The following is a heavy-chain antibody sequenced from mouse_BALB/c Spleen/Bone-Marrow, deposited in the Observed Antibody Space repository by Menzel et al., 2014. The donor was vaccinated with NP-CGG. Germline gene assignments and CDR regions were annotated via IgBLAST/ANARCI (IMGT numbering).Heavy chain of an antibody. CDR3: TRERHYYGSDALDY. Sequence: EVNVAESGAELVKPGASVKLSCTASGFNVKDTYMQWVKQRPEQGLEWIGRIDPANGNTQYDPTFQGKATITTDTSSNAASQHLSSLTYEDTAVYYCTRERHYYGSDALDYWGQGTSVTVSS. CDR1: GFNVKDTY. CDR2: IDPANGNT. V-gene: IGHV14-3*02. D-gene: IGHD1-2*01. J-gene: IGHJ4*01.